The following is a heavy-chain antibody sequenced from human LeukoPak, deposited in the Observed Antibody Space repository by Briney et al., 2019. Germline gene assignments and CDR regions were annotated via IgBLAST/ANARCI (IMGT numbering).Heavy chain of an antibody. V-gene: IGHV4-4*02. CDR3: ARRGDYQSLSLWYFDL. D-gene: IGHD4-17*01. CDR2: IYYSGST. J-gene: IGHJ2*01. Sequence: SETLSLTCAVSGGSISSSNWWSWVRQPPGKGLEWIGYIYYSGSTNYNPSLKSRVTISVDTSKNQFSLKLSSVTAADTAVYYCARRGDYQSLSLWYFDLWGRGTLVTVSS. CDR1: GGSISSSNW.